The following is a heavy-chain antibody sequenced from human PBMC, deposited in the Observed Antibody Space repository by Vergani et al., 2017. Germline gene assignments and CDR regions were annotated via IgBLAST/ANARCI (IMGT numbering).Heavy chain of an antibody. CDR1: GFTFSSYA. Sequence: QVQLVESGGGVVQPGRSLRPSCAASGFTFSSYAMHWVRQAPGKGLAWVAVISYDGSNKYYADSGKGRFTISRDNSKNTLYLQMNSLRAEDTAVYYCASRDSIAVVSCVDCWGEGTLVTV. D-gene: IGHD6-19*01. CDR2: ISYDGSNK. V-gene: IGHV3-30-3*01. J-gene: IGHJ4*02. CDR3: ASRDSIAVVSCVDC.